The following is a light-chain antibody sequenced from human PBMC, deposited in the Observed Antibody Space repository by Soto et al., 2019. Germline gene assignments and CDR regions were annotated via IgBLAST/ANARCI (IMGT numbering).Light chain of an antibody. J-gene: IGLJ1*01. Sequence: QSVLTQPASVSGSPGQSITISCTGTSSDVGAYDYVSWYQQHPGKAPKYLIYEVSNRPSGVSDRFSGSKSGTTASLTISGLQAEDEADYYCSSYTTTDPYVFGTGTKADRP. V-gene: IGLV2-14*01. CDR3: SSYTTTDPYV. CDR2: EVS. CDR1: SSDVGAYDY.